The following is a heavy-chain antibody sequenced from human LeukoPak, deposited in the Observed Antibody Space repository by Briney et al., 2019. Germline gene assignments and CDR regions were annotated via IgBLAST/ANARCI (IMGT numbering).Heavy chain of an antibody. CDR1: GFTFSSYA. CDR3: AKAGGSGTYNRGYFDY. D-gene: IGHD3-10*01. CDR2: ISGGGAGT. V-gene: IGHV3-23*01. Sequence: GGSLRLSCAASGFTFSSYAMSWVRQAPGKGLEWVSGISGGGAGTDYADSVRGRFTISRDNSKSTLYLQMDSLRVEDTALYYCAKAGGSGTYNRGYFDYWGQGTLVTVSS. J-gene: IGHJ4*02.